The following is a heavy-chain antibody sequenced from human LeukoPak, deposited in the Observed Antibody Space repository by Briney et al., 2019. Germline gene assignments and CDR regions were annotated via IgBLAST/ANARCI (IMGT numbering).Heavy chain of an antibody. V-gene: IGHV1-69*04. Sequence: VASVTVSCKASGGTFSSYAISWVRQAPGQGLEWMGRIIPILGIANYAQKFQGRVTITADKPTSTAYMELSSLRSEATAVYYCARGRVPGEEGYWGQGTLVTVSS. CDR2: IIPILGIA. CDR1: GGTFSSYA. CDR3: ARGRVPGEEGY. J-gene: IGHJ4*02. D-gene: IGHD1-1*01.